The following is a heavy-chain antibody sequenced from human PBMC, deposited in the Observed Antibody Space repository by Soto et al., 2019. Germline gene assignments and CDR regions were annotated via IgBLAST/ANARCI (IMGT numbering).Heavy chain of an antibody. CDR1: GFDFINNA. CDR3: ANQNTAKRAFDI. Sequence: EAQLLESGGGLVQPGGSLRLSCAASGFDFINNAMAWVRQAPGKGLEWVSTISADISYTYYADAVRGRFTVSRDNSTNTVYLQMNSLRADDTAVYYCANQNTAKRAFDIWGQGKMVTVSS. D-gene: IGHD2-21*02. CDR2: ISADISYT. V-gene: IGHV3-23*01. J-gene: IGHJ3*02.